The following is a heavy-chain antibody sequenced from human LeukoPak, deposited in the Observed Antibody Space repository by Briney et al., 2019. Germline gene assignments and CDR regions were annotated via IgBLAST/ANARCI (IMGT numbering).Heavy chain of an antibody. CDR3: AKKTPYYYDITGYSLED. Sequence: PGGSLRLSCAASGFTFSSYSMNWVRQAPGKGLEWVSGISGTNGGTYYADSVKGRFTISRDYSKNTLYLQMNSLKVEDTAIYYCAKKTPYYYDITGYSLEDWGQGTLVTVSA. CDR1: GFTFSSYS. D-gene: IGHD3-22*01. J-gene: IGHJ4*02. CDR2: ISGTNGGT. V-gene: IGHV3-23*01.